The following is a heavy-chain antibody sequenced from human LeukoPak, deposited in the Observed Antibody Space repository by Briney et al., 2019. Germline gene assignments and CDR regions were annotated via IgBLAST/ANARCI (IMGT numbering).Heavy chain of an antibody. CDR2: IYYSGST. J-gene: IGHJ6*02. V-gene: IGHV4-39*07. CDR3: ARDIVVVVAASVGYYGMDV. Sequence: PSETLSLTCTVSGGSISSSSYYWGWIRQPPGKGLEWIGNIYYSGSTYYNPSLKSRVTISVDTSKNQFSLKLSSVTAADTAVYYCARDIVVVVAASVGYYGMDVWGQGTTVTVSS. D-gene: IGHD2-15*01. CDR1: GGSISSSSYY.